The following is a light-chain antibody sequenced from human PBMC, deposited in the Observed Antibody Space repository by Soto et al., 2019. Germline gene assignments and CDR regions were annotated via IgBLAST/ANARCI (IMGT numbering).Light chain of an antibody. V-gene: IGKV1-5*01. J-gene: IGKJ1*01. CDR2: DAS. CDR1: QTVNAW. CDR3: QQYNTHSGT. Sequence: DIQMTQSPSTLSASVGDRVTITCRASQTVNAWLAWYQHKPGKAPEPLIYDASTLESGVPARFSGSRSGTDFNLTIGSLQPDDVGTYYCQQYNTHSGTFGQGTKVDIK.